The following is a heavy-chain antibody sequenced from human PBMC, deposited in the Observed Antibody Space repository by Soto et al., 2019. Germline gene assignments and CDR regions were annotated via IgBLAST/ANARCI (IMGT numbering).Heavy chain of an antibody. J-gene: IGHJ6*02. CDR3: AREEFGVVALDV. CDR2: IWYDGSNK. CDR1: GFTFSSYG. Sequence: AGGSLRLSCAASGFTFSSYGMHWVRQAPGKGLEWVAVIWYDGSNKYYADSVKGRFTISGDNSKNTLYLQMNSLRAEDTAVYYCAREEFGVVALDVWGQGTTVTVSS. V-gene: IGHV3-33*08. D-gene: IGHD3-3*01.